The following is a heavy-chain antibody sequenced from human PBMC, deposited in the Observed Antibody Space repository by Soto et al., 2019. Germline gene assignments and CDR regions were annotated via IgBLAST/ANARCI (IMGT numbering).Heavy chain of an antibody. J-gene: IGHJ5*02. D-gene: IGHD3-3*01. CDR3: SSLQYDFWSGYYKRGFCNWFDP. Sequence: ASVKVSCKVSGYTLTELSMHWVRQAPGKGLEWMGGFDPEDGETIYAQKFQGRVTMTEDTSTDTAYMELSSLRSEDTAVYYCSSLQYDFWSGYYKRGFCNWFDPWGQGTLVTVSS. V-gene: IGHV1-24*01. CDR1: GYTLTELS. CDR2: FDPEDGET.